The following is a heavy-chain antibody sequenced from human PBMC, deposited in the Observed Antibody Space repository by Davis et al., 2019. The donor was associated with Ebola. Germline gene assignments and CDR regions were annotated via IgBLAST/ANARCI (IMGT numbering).Heavy chain of an antibody. CDR2: INPNSGGT. J-gene: IGHJ6*02. CDR1: GYTFTGYY. D-gene: IGHD4-17*01. Sequence: ASVKVSCKASGYTFTGYYMHWVRQAPGQGLEWMGWINPNSGGTNYAQKFQGWVTMTRDTSISTAYMELSRLRSEDTAVYYCARGYYGDYFSGMDVWGQGTTVTVSS. V-gene: IGHV1-2*04. CDR3: ARGYYGDYFSGMDV.